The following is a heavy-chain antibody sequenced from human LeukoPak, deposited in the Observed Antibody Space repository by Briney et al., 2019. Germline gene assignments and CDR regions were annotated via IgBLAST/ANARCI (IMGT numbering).Heavy chain of an antibody. CDR1: GGSITGYY. D-gene: IGHD1-26*01. Sequence: PSETLSLTCTVSGGSITGYYWSWIRQPPGKGLEWIGYVYYSGSTNYNPSLKSRVTISVDTSKNQFSLKLTSVTAADTAVYYCARRHGGATSDRDWFDPGGQETLVTVSS. CDR2: VYYSGST. J-gene: IGHJ5*02. CDR3: ARRHGGATSDRDWFDP. V-gene: IGHV4-59*08.